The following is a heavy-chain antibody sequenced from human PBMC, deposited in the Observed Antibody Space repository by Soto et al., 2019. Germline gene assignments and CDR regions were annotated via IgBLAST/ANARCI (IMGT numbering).Heavy chain of an antibody. V-gene: IGHV1-69*02. J-gene: IGHJ4*02. CDR3: ARVYCSDGSCYSIDY. CDR2: IIPILGIA. D-gene: IGHD2-15*01. Sequence: SVKVSCKASGGTFSSYTISWVRQAPGQGLEWMGRIIPILGIANYAQKFQGRVTITADKSTSTVYMELSSLRSEDTAVYYCARVYCSDGSCYSIDYWGQGTLVTVSS. CDR1: GGTFSSYT.